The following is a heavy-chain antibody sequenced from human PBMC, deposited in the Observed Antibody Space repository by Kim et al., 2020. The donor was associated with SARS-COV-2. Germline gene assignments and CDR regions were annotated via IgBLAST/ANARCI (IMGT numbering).Heavy chain of an antibody. Sequence: SETLSLTCTVSGGSISSGGYYWSWIRQHPGKGLEWIGYIYYSGSTYYNPSLKSRVTISVDTSKNQFSLKLSSVTAADTAVYYCASVVVPAAMDAFDIWGQGTMVTVSS. CDR2: IYYSGST. D-gene: IGHD2-2*01. CDR1: GGSISSGGYY. V-gene: IGHV4-31*03. J-gene: IGHJ3*02. CDR3: ASVVVPAAMDAFDI.